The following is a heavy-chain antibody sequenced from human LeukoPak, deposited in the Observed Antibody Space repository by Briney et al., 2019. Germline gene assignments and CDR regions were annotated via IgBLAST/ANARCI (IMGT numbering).Heavy chain of an antibody. V-gene: IGHV4-59*01. D-gene: IGHD6-19*01. J-gene: IGHJ4*02. CDR2: IFYSGST. CDR3: ARDRGSGGYDFDH. Sequence: SETLALTCTVSGGSISSYYWSWIRQPPGKGLEWIGYIFYSGSTNYNPSLKSRVTISVDTSKNQFSLKLASVTAADTAVYYCARDRGSGGYDFDHWGQGTLVTVSS. CDR1: GGSISSYY.